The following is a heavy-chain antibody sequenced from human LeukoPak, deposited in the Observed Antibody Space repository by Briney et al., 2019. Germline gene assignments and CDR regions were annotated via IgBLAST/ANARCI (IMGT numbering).Heavy chain of an antibody. V-gene: IGHV3-7*01. Sequence: PGGSLRLSCAASGFTFRSYWMSWVRQAPGKGLEWVATIKQDGSEKYYVDSVKGRFTISRDNAKNSLYLQMNSLRAEDTAVYYCARRGLTIVVVPAAMSVGGYYYYYMDVWGKGTTVTVSS. CDR2: IKQDGSEK. CDR3: ARRGLTIVVVPAAMSVGGYYYYYMDV. CDR1: GFTFRSYW. D-gene: IGHD2-2*01. J-gene: IGHJ6*03.